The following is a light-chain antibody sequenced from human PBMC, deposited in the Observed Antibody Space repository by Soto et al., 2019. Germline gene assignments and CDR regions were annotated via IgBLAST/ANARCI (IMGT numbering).Light chain of an antibody. Sequence: IVMTQSPATLSVSPGERANLSCRASQSVGTKLAWYQQTPGQAPRLLIYGASNRATGVPARISGSVSGTEFTLTISSLEPEDFAVYYCQQRSNWVITFGQGTRLEIK. CDR2: GAS. CDR1: QSVGTK. CDR3: QQRSNWVIT. V-gene: IGKV3-15*01. J-gene: IGKJ5*01.